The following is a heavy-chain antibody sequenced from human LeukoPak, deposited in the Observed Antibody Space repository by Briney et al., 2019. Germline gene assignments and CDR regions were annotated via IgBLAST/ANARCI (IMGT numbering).Heavy chain of an antibody. V-gene: IGHV4-39*07. CDR1: GGSISSSSYY. CDR2: IYYSGST. D-gene: IGHD2-2*01. Sequence: SETLSLTCTVSGGSISSSSYYWGWIRQPPGKGLEWIGSIYYSGSTYYNPSLKSRVTISVDTSKNQFSLKLSSVTAADTAVYYCARGGGRDIVVVPASQWKFMDVWGKGTTVTVSS. J-gene: IGHJ6*03. CDR3: ARGGGRDIVVVPASQWKFMDV.